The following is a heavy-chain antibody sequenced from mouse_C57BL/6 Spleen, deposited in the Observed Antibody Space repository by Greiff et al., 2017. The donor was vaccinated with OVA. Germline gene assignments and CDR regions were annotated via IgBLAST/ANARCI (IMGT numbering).Heavy chain of an antibody. Sequence: VQLQQSGPELVKPGASVKISCKASGYAFSSSWMNWVKQRPGKGLEWIGRIYPGDGDTNYNGKFKGKATLTADKSSSTAYMQLSSLTSEDSAVYFCARSPDGYPFAYWGQGTLVTVSA. CDR2: IYPGDGDT. V-gene: IGHV1-82*01. CDR1: GYAFSSSW. D-gene: IGHD2-3*01. J-gene: IGHJ3*01. CDR3: ARSPDGYPFAY.